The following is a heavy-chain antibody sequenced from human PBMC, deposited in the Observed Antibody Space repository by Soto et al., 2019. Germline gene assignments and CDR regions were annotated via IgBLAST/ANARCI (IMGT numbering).Heavy chain of an antibody. CDR1: GGTFSSYA. CDR3: ARVRRGRHASESRDYWYFDL. J-gene: IGHJ2*01. V-gene: IGHV1-69*01. Sequence: QVQLVQSGAEVKKPGSSVKVSCKASGGTFSSYAISWVRQAPGQGLEWMGGIIPIFVKANYAQKFQGRVTIAADESTSTAYMELSSLRSEDTAVYYCARVRRGRHASESRDYWYFDLWGRGTLVTVSS. D-gene: IGHD3-10*01. CDR2: IIPIFVKA.